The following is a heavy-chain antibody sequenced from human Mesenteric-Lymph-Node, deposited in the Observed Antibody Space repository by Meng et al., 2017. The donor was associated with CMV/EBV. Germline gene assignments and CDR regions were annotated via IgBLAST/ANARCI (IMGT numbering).Heavy chain of an antibody. D-gene: IGHD3-10*01. CDR3: ASSETMVRGAGMDV. CDR2: ISSSSSTI. Sequence: ETLSLTCAASGFTFSTYSMNWVRQAPGKGLEWVSYISSSSSTIYYADSVKGRFTISRDNAKNSLYLQMNSLRAEDTAVYYCASSETMVRGAGMDVWGQGTTVTVS. V-gene: IGHV3-48*04. CDR1: GFTFSTYS. J-gene: IGHJ6*02.